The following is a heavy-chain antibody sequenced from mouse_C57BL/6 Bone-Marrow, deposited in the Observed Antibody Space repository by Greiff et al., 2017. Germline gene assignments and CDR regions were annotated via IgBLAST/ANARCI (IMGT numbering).Heavy chain of an antibody. CDR1: GFSLTSYG. CDR3: ATYGPPWYFDV. V-gene: IGHV2-5*01. CDR2: IWRGGST. J-gene: IGHJ1*03. Sequence: VQLQQSGPGLVQPSQSLSITCTVSGFSLTSYGVHWVRQSPGKGLEWLGVIWRGGSTDYNEAFMSRLSITKDNYTSQVFFKMNSLQADDTAIYYCATYGPPWYFDVWGTGTTVTVSS. D-gene: IGHD1-1*02.